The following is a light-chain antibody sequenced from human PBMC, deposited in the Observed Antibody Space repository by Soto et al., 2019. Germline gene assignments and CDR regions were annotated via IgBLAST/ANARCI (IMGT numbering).Light chain of an antibody. CDR2: AAS. J-gene: IGKJ1*01. V-gene: IGKV1-27*01. CDR3: QNYNGAPRA. CDR1: QAISNY. Sequence: DIQMTQSPSSLSASVGDSITITCRASQAISNYLAWHQQKPGKVPKLLIYAASTLQSGVPSRFSGSGSGTDFTLTISSLQPEDVATYYCQNYNGAPRAFGQGTKVEIK.